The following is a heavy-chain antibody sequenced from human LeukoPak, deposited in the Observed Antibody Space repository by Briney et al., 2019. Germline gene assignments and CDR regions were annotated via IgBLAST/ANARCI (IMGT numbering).Heavy chain of an antibody. Sequence: PGGSLRLSCAASGFTFSSYGMHWVRQAPGKGLEWVAVISYDGSNKYYADSVKGRFTISRDNSKNTLYLQMNSLRAEDTAVYYCAKAGYDFWSGYRRPRPPKEDWGQGTLVTVSS. D-gene: IGHD3-3*01. CDR2: ISYDGSNK. V-gene: IGHV3-30*18. J-gene: IGHJ4*02. CDR1: GFTFSSYG. CDR3: AKAGYDFWSGYRRPRPPKED.